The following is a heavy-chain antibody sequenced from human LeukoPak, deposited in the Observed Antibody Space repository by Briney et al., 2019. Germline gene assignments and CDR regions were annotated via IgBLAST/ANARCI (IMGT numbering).Heavy chain of an antibody. V-gene: IGHV4-61*01. Sequence: SETLSLTCTVSGGSVSSSSYYWSWIRQPPGRGLEWIGYIYNSESTNYNPSLKSRVTISVDTSKNQFSLKLSSVTAADTAVYYCARDRAYCGGDCYHKIDYWGQGTLVTVSS. CDR3: ARDRAYCGGDCYHKIDY. CDR1: GGSVSSSSYY. J-gene: IGHJ4*02. CDR2: IYNSEST. D-gene: IGHD2-21*02.